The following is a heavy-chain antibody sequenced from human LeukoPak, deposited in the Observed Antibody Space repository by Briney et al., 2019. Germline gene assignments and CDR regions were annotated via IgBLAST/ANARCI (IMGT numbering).Heavy chain of an antibody. Sequence: RASVKVSCKASAYTFTGYYLHWVRQAPGQGLEWMGWINPNSGGANYAQRFQGRVTMTRGTSISTAYMELSRLRSDDTALYYCARERMFHYDSSGYFDYWGQGTLVTVSS. V-gene: IGHV1-2*02. CDR2: INPNSGGA. D-gene: IGHD3-22*01. J-gene: IGHJ4*02. CDR1: AYTFTGYY. CDR3: ARERMFHYDSSGYFDY.